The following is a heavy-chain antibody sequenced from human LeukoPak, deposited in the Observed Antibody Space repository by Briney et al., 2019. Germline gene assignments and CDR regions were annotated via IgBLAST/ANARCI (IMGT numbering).Heavy chain of an antibody. J-gene: IGHJ4*02. Sequence: EASVKVSCKACGYTFTSYGICWVRQAPGQGLEWMGWISAYNGNTNYAQKLQGRVTMPTDTSTSTAYMELRSLRSDDTTVYYCARGSSWYIDYFDYWGQGTLVTVSS. CDR2: ISAYNGNT. CDR3: ARGSSWYIDYFDY. D-gene: IGHD6-13*01. V-gene: IGHV1-18*01. CDR1: GYTFTSYG.